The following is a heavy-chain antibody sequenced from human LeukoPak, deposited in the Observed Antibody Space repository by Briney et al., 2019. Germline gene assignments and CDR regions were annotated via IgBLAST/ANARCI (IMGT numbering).Heavy chain of an antibody. V-gene: IGHV3-74*01. J-gene: IGHJ4*02. D-gene: IGHD6-6*01. CDR3: ARGPNSNWSGLDF. CDR1: GFSFSGHW. Sequence: GGSLRLSCTASGFSFSGHWMHWARQLPGKGPVWVSRISPTGSTTSYADSVKGRFTVSRDNAKSTLYLQVNNLRAEDTAVYYCARGPNSNWSGLDFWGQGTLLTVSS. CDR2: ISPTGSTT.